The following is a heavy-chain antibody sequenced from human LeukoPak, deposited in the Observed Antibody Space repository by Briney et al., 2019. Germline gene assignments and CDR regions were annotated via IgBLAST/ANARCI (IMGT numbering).Heavy chain of an antibody. V-gene: IGHV1-69*13. D-gene: IGHD6-19*01. CDR2: IIPIFGTA. Sequence: SVKVSCKASGGAFSSYAISWVRQAPGQGLEWMGGIIPIFGTASYAQKFQGRVTITADESTSTAYMELSSLRSEDTAVYYCARAQWLGYNWFDPWGQGTLVTVSS. CDR3: ARAQWLGYNWFDP. J-gene: IGHJ5*02. CDR1: GGAFSSYA.